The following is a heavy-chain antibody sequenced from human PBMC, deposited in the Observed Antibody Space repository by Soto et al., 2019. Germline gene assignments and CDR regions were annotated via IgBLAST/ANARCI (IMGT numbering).Heavy chain of an antibody. Sequence: GGSLRLSCAASGFTFSSYWMSWVRQAPGKGLEWVANIKQDGSEKYYVDSVKGRFTISRDNAKNSLYLQMNSLRAEDTAVYYCARVWYFDWLFIDYWGQGTLVTVSS. CDR1: GFTFSSYW. CDR3: ARVWYFDWLFIDY. V-gene: IGHV3-7*05. J-gene: IGHJ4*02. D-gene: IGHD3-9*01. CDR2: IKQDGSEK.